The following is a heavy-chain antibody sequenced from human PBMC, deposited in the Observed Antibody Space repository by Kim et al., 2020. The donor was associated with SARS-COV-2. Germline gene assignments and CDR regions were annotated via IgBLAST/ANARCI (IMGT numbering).Heavy chain of an antibody. Sequence: GGSLRLSCAASGFSFSTYWMSWVRQVPGKGLEWLANIKYDGTDKQYVDSVRGRLTISRDNAKNSLYLQLNSLRVDDTAVYYCGGGSRSKPGTGWGQGTLVTVSS. D-gene: IGHD1-1*01. V-gene: IGHV3-7*03. CDR1: GFSFSTYW. J-gene: IGHJ1*01. CDR3: GGGSRSKPGTG. CDR2: IKYDGTDK.